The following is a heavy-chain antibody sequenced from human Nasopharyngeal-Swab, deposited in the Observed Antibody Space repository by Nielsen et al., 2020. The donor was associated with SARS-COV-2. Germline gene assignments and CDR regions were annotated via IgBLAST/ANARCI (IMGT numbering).Heavy chain of an antibody. D-gene: IGHD3/OR15-3a*01. V-gene: IGHV4-38-2*02. J-gene: IGHJ4*02. CDR2: IYHSGST. Sequence: SETLSLTCTVSGYSISSGYYWGCIRQPPGKGLEWIGSIYHSGSTYYNPSLKSRVTISVDTSKNQFSLMLSSVTAADTAVYYCARLGLDYLYDYWGQGTLVTVSS. CDR3: ARLGLDYLYDY. CDR1: GYSISSGYY.